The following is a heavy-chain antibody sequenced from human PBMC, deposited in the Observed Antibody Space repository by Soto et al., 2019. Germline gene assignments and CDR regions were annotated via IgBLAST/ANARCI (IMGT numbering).Heavy chain of an antibody. V-gene: IGHV3-74*01. Sequence: PGGSLRLSCAASGFTFSSYWMHWVRQAPGKGLVWVSRINSDGSSTSYADSVKGRFTISRDNAKNTLYLQMNSLRAEDTAVYYCARDLLSSAAGTIYYYYGMDVWGQGTTVTVSS. CDR1: GFTFSSYW. CDR2: INSDGSST. CDR3: ARDLLSSAAGTIYYYYGMDV. J-gene: IGHJ6*02. D-gene: IGHD6-13*01.